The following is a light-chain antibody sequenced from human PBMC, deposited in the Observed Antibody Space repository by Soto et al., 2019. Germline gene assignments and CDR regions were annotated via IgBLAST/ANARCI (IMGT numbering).Light chain of an antibody. V-gene: IGLV2-14*02. CDR2: EVT. CDR3: SSYTSSNSWV. J-gene: IGLJ3*02. CDR1: NSDVGIYNL. Sequence: QSALTQPASVSGSPGQWITISCAGTNSDVGIYNLVSWYQQHPGKAPKLLIYEVTKRPSGVSARVSGSKSGNAASLTISGLQAADEAHYYCSSYTSSNSWVFGGGTKLTVL.